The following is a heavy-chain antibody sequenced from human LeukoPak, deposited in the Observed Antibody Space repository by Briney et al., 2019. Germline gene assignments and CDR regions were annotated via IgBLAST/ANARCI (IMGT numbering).Heavy chain of an antibody. Sequence: GGSLRPSCAASGFTFSTYYMSWVRQAPGKGLEWVSSISTSSSYIYYADSVKGRFTISRDNPKNSQYLQMNRLRVEDTAVYYCARVGLDRRGYSGYEAFDYWGQGTLVTVSS. CDR1: GFTFSTYY. D-gene: IGHD5-12*01. J-gene: IGHJ4*02. CDR2: ISTSSSYI. CDR3: ARVGLDRRGYSGYEAFDY. V-gene: IGHV3-21*01.